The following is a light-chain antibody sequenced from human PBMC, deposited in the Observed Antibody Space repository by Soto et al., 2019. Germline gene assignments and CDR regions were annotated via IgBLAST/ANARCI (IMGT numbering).Light chain of an antibody. J-gene: IGLJ1*01. Sequence: QSVLTQPASVSGSPGQSITISCTGTSSDVGGYNYVSWYQHHPGKAPKLMIYDVSNRPSGVSNRFSGSKSGNTASLTISGRQAEDEADYYCTSYTSSSTDVFGTGTKLTVL. CDR2: DVS. CDR1: SSDVGGYNY. CDR3: TSYTSSSTDV. V-gene: IGLV2-14*03.